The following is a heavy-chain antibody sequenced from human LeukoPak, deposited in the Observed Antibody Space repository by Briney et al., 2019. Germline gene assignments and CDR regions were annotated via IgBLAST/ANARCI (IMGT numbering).Heavy chain of an antibody. J-gene: IGHJ4*02. CDR3: AKSRGESRGASNY. D-gene: IGHD1-26*01. CDR1: GFTFSSYA. V-gene: IGHV3-23*01. CDR2: ISGSGDTT. Sequence: GGSLRLSCAASGFTFSSYAMNWVRQAPGKGFEWVSFISGSGDTTYYADSVKGRFTISRDSSKNTLYLQMNSLRAEDTAVYCCAKSRGESRGASNYWGQGTLVTVSS.